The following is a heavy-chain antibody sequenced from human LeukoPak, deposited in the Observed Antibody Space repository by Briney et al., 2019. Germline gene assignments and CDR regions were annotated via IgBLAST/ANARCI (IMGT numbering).Heavy chain of an antibody. CDR3: AREAVITMVRGVINPVVFDY. CDR1: GYTFTSYA. J-gene: IGHJ4*02. D-gene: IGHD3-10*01. Sequence: ASVKVSCKASGYTFTSYAMHWVRQAPGQRLEWMGWINAGNGNTKYSQEFQGRVTITRDTSASTAYMELSSLRSEDTAVYYCAREAVITMVRGVINPVVFDYWGQGTLVTVSS. CDR2: INAGNGNT. V-gene: IGHV1-3*03.